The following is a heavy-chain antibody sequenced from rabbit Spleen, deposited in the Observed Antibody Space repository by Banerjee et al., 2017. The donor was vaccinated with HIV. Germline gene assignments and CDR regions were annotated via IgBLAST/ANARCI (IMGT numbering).Heavy chain of an antibody. CDR1: GFSFSGGYY. CDR3: ARDTSSSFSSYGMDL. D-gene: IGHD1-1*01. Sequence: QSLEESGGGLVQPEGSLALTCKASGFSFSGGYYMCWVHQAPGKGLEWIGCINTGSSDNTYYASWAKGRFTISKTSSTTVTLQMTSLTGADTATYFCARDTSSSFSSYGMDLWGQGTLVTVS. J-gene: IGHJ6*01. V-gene: IGHV1S40*01. CDR2: INTGSSDNT.